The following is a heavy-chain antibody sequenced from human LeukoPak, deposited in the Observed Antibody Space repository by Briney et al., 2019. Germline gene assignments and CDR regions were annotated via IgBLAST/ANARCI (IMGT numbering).Heavy chain of an antibody. J-gene: IGHJ4*02. V-gene: IGHV3-23*01. CDR3: AKERSFGTWLGDY. D-gene: IGHD2/OR15-2a*01. CDR1: GFTFSSYA. CDR2: ISGSGGGT. Sequence: GGSLRLSCAASGFTFSSYAMTWVRQAPGKGLEWVSAISGSGGGTYYADSVKGRFTISRDNSKNPLYLQMNSLRAEDTAVYYCAKERSFGTWLGDYWGQGALVTVSS.